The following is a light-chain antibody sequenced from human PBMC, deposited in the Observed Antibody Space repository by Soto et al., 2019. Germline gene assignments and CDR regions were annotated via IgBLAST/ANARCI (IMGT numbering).Light chain of an antibody. Sequence: DIQMTQSPSSLSASVGARVTITCRASQTISRYLNWYQQKPGKAPKILMYAASNLQSGVPSRFSGGGSGTDFILTISTLQPGDSATYYCQQSYSTRYTFGQGTKLEIK. CDR1: QTISRY. J-gene: IGKJ2*01. CDR2: AAS. CDR3: QQSYSTRYT. V-gene: IGKV1-39*01.